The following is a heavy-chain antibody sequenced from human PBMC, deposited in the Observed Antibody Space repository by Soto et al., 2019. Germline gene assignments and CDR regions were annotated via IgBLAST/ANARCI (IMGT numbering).Heavy chain of an antibody. CDR1: GFTFSSYS. V-gene: IGHV3-48*01. D-gene: IGHD6-19*01. J-gene: IGHJ4*02. Sequence: EVQLVESGGGLVQPGGSLRLSCAASGFTFSSYSMNWVRQAPGKGLEWVSYISSSSSTIYYADSVKGRFTISRDNAKNSLYLQMSSLRAEDTAVYYCAREIGIAVAAFDYWGQGTLVTVSS. CDR2: ISSSSSTI. CDR3: AREIGIAVAAFDY.